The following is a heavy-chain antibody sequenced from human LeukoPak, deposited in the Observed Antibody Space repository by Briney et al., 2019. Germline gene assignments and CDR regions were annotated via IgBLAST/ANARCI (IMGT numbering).Heavy chain of an antibody. Sequence: PGGSLRLSCAASGFTFSSYGMHWARQAPGKGLGWVAVISYDGSNKYYADSVKGRFTISRDNSKNTLYLQMNSLRAEDTAVYYCAKDRGAARYYYYGMDVWGQGTTVTVSS. CDR3: AKDRGAARYYYYGMDV. CDR1: GFTFSSYG. D-gene: IGHD6-6*01. J-gene: IGHJ6*02. V-gene: IGHV3-30*18. CDR2: ISYDGSNK.